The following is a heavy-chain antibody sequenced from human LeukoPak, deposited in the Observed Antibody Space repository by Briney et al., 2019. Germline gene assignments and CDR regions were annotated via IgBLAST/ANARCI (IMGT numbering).Heavy chain of an antibody. D-gene: IGHD1-26*01. V-gene: IGHV4-34*01. CDR1: GGSFSGYY. CDR3: ARDGIVGATYAFDI. J-gene: IGHJ3*02. Sequence: SETLSLTCAVYGGSFSGYYWSWIRQPPGKGLEWIGEINHSGSTNYNPSLKSRVTISVDTSKNQFSLKLSSVTAADTAVYYCARDGIVGATYAFDIWGQGTMVTVSS. CDR2: INHSGST.